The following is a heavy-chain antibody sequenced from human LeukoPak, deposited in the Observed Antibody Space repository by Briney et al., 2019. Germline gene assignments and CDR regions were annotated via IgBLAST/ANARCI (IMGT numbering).Heavy chain of an antibody. Sequence: GGSLRLSCAASGFTFSDYALHWVRQIPGKGLEWVTLISHDGNSEYYADSVKGRFTISRDNSKNKLYLQINSLRAEDTAVYYCARGYGDYLYFIYWGQGTLVTVSS. V-gene: IGHV3-30*04. CDR2: ISHDGNSE. J-gene: IGHJ4*02. CDR1: GFTFSDYA. D-gene: IGHD4-17*01. CDR3: ARGYGDYLYFIY.